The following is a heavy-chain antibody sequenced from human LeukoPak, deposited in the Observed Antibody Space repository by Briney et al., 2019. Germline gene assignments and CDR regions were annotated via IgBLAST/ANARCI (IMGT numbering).Heavy chain of an antibody. CDR3: ARTSYYGSGSYRLFDP. Sequence: GESLKISCKGSGYNFTDYWIGWVRQMPGKGLEWMGIIYPGDSDTRYSPSFQGQVTISADKSISTTYLQWNSLKASDTAMYYCARTSYYGSGSYRLFDPWGQGTLVTVSS. D-gene: IGHD3-10*01. J-gene: IGHJ5*02. V-gene: IGHV5-51*01. CDR2: IYPGDSDT. CDR1: GYNFTDYW.